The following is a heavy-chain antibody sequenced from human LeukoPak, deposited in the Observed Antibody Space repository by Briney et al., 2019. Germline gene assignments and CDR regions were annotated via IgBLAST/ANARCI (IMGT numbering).Heavy chain of an antibody. CDR3: ARGETILNWFDP. CDR2: INPNSGGT. Sequence: GASVKVSCKASGYTFTGYYMHWVRQAPGQGLEWMGWINPNSGGTNYAQKFQGRVTMTRDTSISTVYMELSSLRSEDTAVYCARGETILNWFDPWGQGTLVTVSS. J-gene: IGHJ5*02. V-gene: IGHV1-2*02. CDR1: GYTFTGYY. D-gene: IGHD1-1*01.